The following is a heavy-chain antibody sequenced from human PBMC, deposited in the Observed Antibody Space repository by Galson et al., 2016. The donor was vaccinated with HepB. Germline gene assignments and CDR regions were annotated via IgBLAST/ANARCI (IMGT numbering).Heavy chain of an antibody. D-gene: IGHD1-26*01. J-gene: IGHJ3*02. CDR3: ARDRSGSYYTFDI. V-gene: IGHV4-59*01. CDR1: GGSISTSF. CDR2: VSYRGTT. Sequence: SETLSLTCTVSGGSISTSFWSWIRQPPGKGLEWIGYVSYRGTTDYNSSLKSRVTISVDASKNQVSLKLTSVSAADAAAYYCARDRSGSYYTFDIWGQGTMVTVSS.